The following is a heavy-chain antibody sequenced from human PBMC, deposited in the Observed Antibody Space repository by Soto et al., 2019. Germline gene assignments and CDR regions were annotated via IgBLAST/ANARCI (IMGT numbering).Heavy chain of an antibody. CDR1: GFTFSNAW. CDR2: IKSKTDGGTT. CDR3: TTVHGSGSYHYYYYYGMDV. J-gene: IGHJ6*02. V-gene: IGHV3-15*01. Sequence: EVQLVESGGGLVKPGGSLRLSCAASGFTFSNAWMSWVRQAPGKGLEWVGRIKSKTDGGTTDYAAPVKGRFTISRDDSKNTLYLQMNSLKTEDTAVYYCTTVHGSGSYHYYYYYGMDVWGQGTTVTVSS. D-gene: IGHD3-10*01.